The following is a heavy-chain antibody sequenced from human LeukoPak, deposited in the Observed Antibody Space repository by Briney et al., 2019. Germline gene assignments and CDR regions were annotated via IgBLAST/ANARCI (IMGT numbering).Heavy chain of an antibody. Sequence: PGGSLRLSCAASGFTFSDYYMSWIRQAPGKGLEWVSYISSSSSYTNYADSVKGRFTISRDNAKNSLYLQMNSVRAEDTSMYYCAIDGSGSSIVADYWGQGTLVTVSS. CDR2: ISSSSSYT. V-gene: IGHV3-11*03. J-gene: IGHJ4*02. D-gene: IGHD1-26*01. CDR3: AIDGSGSSIVADY. CDR1: GFTFSDYY.